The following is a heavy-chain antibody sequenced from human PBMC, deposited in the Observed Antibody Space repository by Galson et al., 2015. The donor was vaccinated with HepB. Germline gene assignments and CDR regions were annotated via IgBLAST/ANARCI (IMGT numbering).Heavy chain of an antibody. Sequence: SVKVSCKASGGTFSSYGISWVRQAPGQGLEWMGVIVPTLGTANYAQEYQGRLTIIADESTSTAYMELSSLTSEDTAVYYCARDRSILYGMDVWGQGTTVTVSS. D-gene: IGHD2-2*01. J-gene: IGHJ6*02. V-gene: IGHV1-69*13. CDR1: GGTFSSYG. CDR2: IVPTLGTA. CDR3: ARDRSILYGMDV.